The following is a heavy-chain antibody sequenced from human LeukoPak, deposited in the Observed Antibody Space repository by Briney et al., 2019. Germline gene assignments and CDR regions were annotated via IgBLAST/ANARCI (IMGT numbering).Heavy chain of an antibody. CDR2: IIPIFGTA. D-gene: IGHD2-2*02. J-gene: IGHJ4*02. Sequence: SVKVSCKASGGTFSSYAVSWVRQAPGQGLEWMGGIIPIFGTANYAQKFQGRVTITTDESTSTAYMELSSLRSEDTAVYYCARGPETAYCSSTSCYTAYFDYWGQGTLVTVSS. CDR1: GGTFSSYA. V-gene: IGHV1-69*05. CDR3: ARGPETAYCSSTSCYTAYFDY.